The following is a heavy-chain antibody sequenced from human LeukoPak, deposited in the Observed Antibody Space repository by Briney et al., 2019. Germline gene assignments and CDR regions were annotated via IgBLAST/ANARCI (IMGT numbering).Heavy chain of an antibody. CDR2: ITTGDGNT. Sequence: GGSLRLSCTASGFTFSSYTMTWVRQAPGKGLKWVSTITTGDGNTYYADSVKGRFTVSRDDSKNTLYLQMNSLRAEDTAVYYCAKDGGLWVSAHWGDSWGRGTLVTVS. D-gene: IGHD7-27*01. J-gene: IGHJ4*02. V-gene: IGHV3-23*01. CDR1: GFTFSSYT. CDR3: AKDGGLWVSAHWGDS.